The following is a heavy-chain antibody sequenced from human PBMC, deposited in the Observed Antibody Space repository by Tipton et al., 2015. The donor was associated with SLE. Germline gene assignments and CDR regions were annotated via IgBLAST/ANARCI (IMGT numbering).Heavy chain of an antibody. CDR1: GYSISSGYY. CDR2: IYHSGST. CDR3: ARFRGFVVVPAVGGY. Sequence: TLSLTCTVSGYSISSGYYWGWIRQPPGKGLEWIGSIYHSGSTYYNPSLKSRVTISVDTSKNQFSLKLSSVTAADTAVYYCARFRGFVVVPAVGGYWGQGTLVTVSS. J-gene: IGHJ4*02. D-gene: IGHD2-2*01. V-gene: IGHV4-38-2*02.